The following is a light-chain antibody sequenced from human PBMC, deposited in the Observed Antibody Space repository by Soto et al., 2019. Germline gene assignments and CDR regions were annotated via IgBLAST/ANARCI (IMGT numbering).Light chain of an antibody. J-gene: IGKJ2*01. CDR2: GAS. CDR1: ENIYSSY. Sequence: EIVLTQSPGTLSLSPGERATLSCMASENIYSSYLAWYKQKPGQGPRLLIYGASSRATGTPDRFSGSGSGADFTLTLSKLEREDYAVYYCQQYGSSPLTFGQGTKLEIK. CDR3: QQYGSSPLT. V-gene: IGKV3-20*01.